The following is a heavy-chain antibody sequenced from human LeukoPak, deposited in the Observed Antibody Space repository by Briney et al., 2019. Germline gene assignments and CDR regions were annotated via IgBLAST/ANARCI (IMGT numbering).Heavy chain of an antibody. D-gene: IGHD3-22*01. CDR3: ARVDYYDSSGYYGHFDY. CDR2: IIPILGIA. V-gene: IGHV1-69*04. Sequence: SVKVSCKASGGTFSSCAISWVRQAPGQGLEWMGRIIPILGIANYAQKFQGRVTITADKSTSTAYMELSSLRSEDTAVYYCARVDYYDSSGYYGHFDYWGQGTLVTVSS. CDR1: GGTFSSCA. J-gene: IGHJ4*02.